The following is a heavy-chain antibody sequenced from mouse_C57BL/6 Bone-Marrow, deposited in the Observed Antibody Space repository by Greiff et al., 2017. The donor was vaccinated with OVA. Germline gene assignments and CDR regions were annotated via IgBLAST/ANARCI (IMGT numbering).Heavy chain of an antibody. CDR2: INPYNGGT. D-gene: IGHD1-1*01. Sequence: EVQLQQSGPVLVKPGASVKMSCKASGYTFTDYYMNWVKQSHGKSLEWIGVINPYNGGTSYNQKFKGKATLTVDKSSSTAYMELNSLTSEDSAVYYCASITTVVADYAMDYWGQGTSVTVSS. J-gene: IGHJ4*01. V-gene: IGHV1-19*01. CDR3: ASITTVVADYAMDY. CDR1: GYTFTDYY.